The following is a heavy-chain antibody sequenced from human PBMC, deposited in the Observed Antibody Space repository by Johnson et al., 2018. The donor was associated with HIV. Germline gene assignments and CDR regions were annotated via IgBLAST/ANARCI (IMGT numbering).Heavy chain of an antibody. CDR1: GFTFDDYA. CDR2: VSWNSGSI. Sequence: VQLVESGGGLVQPGRSLRLSCADSGFTFDDYAMHWVRQGPGKGLEWVSGVSWNSGSIGYADSVKGRFTISRDNAKNSRYLQMNSLRAEDTALYYCAKDGVAAAFAAFDIWGQGTMVTVSS. CDR3: AKDGVAAAFAAFDI. V-gene: IGHV3-9*01. D-gene: IGHD6-13*01. J-gene: IGHJ3*02.